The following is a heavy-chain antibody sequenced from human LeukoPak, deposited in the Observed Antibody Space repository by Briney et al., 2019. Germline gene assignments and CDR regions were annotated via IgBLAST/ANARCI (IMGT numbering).Heavy chain of an antibody. J-gene: IGHJ4*02. CDR2: IRYDGSNK. Sequence: GGSLRLSCAASGFTFSSYGMHWVRQAPGKGLEWVAFIRYDGSNKYYADSVKGRFTISRDNSKNTLYLQMNSLRAEDTAVYYCARSGYDSSGYRIEDYWGQGTLVTVSS. D-gene: IGHD3-22*01. CDR1: GFTFSSYG. V-gene: IGHV3-30*02. CDR3: ARSGYDSSGYRIEDY.